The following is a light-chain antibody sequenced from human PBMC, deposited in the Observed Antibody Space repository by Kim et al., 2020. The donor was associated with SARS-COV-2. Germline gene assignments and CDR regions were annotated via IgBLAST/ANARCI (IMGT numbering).Light chain of an antibody. Sequence: LSLSPGERATLSCRASQSVSSYLAWYQQKPGQAPRLLIYDASNRATGIPDRFSGSGSGTDFTLTISSLEPEDFAVYFCQQRSNWYTFGQGTKLEI. CDR2: DAS. V-gene: IGKV3-11*01. CDR3: QQRSNWYT. J-gene: IGKJ2*01. CDR1: QSVSSY.